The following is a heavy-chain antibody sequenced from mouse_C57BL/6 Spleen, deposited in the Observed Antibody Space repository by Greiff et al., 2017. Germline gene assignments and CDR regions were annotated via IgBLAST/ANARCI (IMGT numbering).Heavy chain of an antibody. Sequence: VQLQQSGAELVKPGASVKLSCTASGFNIKDYYMHWVKQRTEQGLEWIGRLDPEDGETTYAPKFQGKATITAATSSNTAYLQLSSLTSEDTAVYYCATTVVAHYFDYWGQGTTLTVSS. CDR1: GFNIKDYY. J-gene: IGHJ2*01. V-gene: IGHV14-2*01. CDR3: ATTVVAHYFDY. CDR2: LDPEDGET. D-gene: IGHD1-1*01.